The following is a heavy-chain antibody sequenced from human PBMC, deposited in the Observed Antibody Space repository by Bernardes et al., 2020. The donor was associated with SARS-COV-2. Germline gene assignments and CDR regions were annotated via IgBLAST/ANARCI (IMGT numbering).Heavy chain of an antibody. Sequence: SLRLSCAASGFTFDDYAMHWVRQAPGKGLEWVSGISWNSGSIGYADSVKGRFTISRDNAKNSLYLQMNSLRAEDTALYYCAKAGGLLWFGELSYGMDVWGQGTTVTVSS. CDR1: GFTFDDYA. V-gene: IGHV3-9*01. CDR3: AKAGGLLWFGELSYGMDV. D-gene: IGHD3-10*01. CDR2: ISWNSGSI. J-gene: IGHJ6*02.